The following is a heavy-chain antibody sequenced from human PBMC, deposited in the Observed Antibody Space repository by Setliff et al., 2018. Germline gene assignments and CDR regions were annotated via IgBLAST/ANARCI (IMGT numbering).Heavy chain of an antibody. CDR3: ARGSRSGGKGGYNWFDP. CDR2: MNPNSGHT. J-gene: IGHJ5*02. CDR1: GYTFTGYD. V-gene: IGHV1-8*03. Sequence: ASVKVSCKASGYTFTGYDINWVRQATGQGLEWMGWMNPNSGHTGYAQKFQGRVTITRNTSISTTYIELSSLRSEDTAVYYCARGSRSGGKGGYNWFDPWGQGTLVTVSS. D-gene: IGHD2-15*01.